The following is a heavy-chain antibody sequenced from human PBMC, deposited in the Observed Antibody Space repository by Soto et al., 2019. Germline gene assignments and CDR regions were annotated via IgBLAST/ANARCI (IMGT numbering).Heavy chain of an antibody. J-gene: IGHJ4*02. CDR1: GYTFINYN. D-gene: IGHD6-13*01. CDR3: ARGFGSSWFDY. CDR2: FRPGSGKR. V-gene: IGHV1-3*01. Sequence: VQFVQSGAEVKEPGASVKVSYKPSGYTFINYNIHWVRQAPGQRLDWVAWFRPGSGKRKYSQNFQGRVTFTWDTSATTAYMELSSLKSEDTAVYYCARGFGSSWFDYWGQGTLVTVSS.